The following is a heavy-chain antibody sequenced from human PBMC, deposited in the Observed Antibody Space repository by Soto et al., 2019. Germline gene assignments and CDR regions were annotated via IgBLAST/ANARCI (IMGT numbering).Heavy chain of an antibody. V-gene: IGHV3-30*18. D-gene: IGHD6-19*01. CDR2: ISYDGSNK. CDR3: AKAGSGELYYCDY. Sequence: GGSLRLSCAASGFTFSSYRMHCVRQAPGKGLEWVAVISYDGSNKYYADSVKGRFTIYRDNTKNTLYLQINSLRDEDTAVYYCAKAGSGELYYCDYWGQGTLVTVYS. CDR1: GFTFSSYR. J-gene: IGHJ4*02.